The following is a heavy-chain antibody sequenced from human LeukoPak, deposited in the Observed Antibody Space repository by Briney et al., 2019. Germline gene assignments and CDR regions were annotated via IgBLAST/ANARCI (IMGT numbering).Heavy chain of an antibody. CDR1: GYSFNVYW. V-gene: IGHV5-51*01. Sequence: GESLKISCKASGYSFNVYWIGWVRQKPGKGLEWLGIIYPGDSGIRYSPSFQGQVTISDDKSVSTAYLQWSSLKASDTAMYYCARVATVTTDYFDYWGQGTLVTVSS. CDR3: ARVATVTTDYFDY. D-gene: IGHD4-17*01. J-gene: IGHJ4*02. CDR2: IYPGDSGI.